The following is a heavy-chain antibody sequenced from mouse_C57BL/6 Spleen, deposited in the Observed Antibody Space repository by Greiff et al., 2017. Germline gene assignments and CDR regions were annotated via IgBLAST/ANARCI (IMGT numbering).Heavy chain of an antibody. Sequence: VQLQQSGAELVKPGASVKLSCTASGFNIKDYYMHWVKQRTEQGLEWIGRIDPKDGETKYAPKFPGKATITADTSSNTAYLQLSSLTSEDSAVYYCARGSPDYWGQGTTLTVSS. V-gene: IGHV14-2*01. J-gene: IGHJ2*01. CDR1: GFNIKDYY. CDR3: ARGSPDY. CDR2: IDPKDGET.